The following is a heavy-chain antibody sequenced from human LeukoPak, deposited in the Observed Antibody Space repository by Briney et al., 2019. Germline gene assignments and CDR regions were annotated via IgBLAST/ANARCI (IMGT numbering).Heavy chain of an antibody. J-gene: IGHJ4*02. CDR3: ARDVGRWTTGYFDY. CDR2: INPNSGGT. Sequence: GASVKVSCKASGYTFTGYYMHWVRQAPGQGLEWMGWINPNSGGTNYAQKFQGRVTMTRDTSISTAYMELSRLRSDDTAVYYCARDVGRWTTGYFDYWGQGTLVTVSS. CDR1: GYTFTGYY. V-gene: IGHV1-2*02. D-gene: IGHD4-17*01.